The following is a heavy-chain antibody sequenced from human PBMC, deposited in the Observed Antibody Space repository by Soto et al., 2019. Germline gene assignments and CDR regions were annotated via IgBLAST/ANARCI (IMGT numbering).Heavy chain of an antibody. CDR2: ITWNSGHI. V-gene: IGHV3-9*01. Sequence: TLSCVASGFNFDDSAMNWVRQVPGKGLEWVSGITWNSGHILYADSVKGRFTISRDNAKKSLYLELNSLRPEDTALYYCAKGRSSMIVVVMDYWGQGTPVTVSS. J-gene: IGHJ4*02. CDR1: GFNFDDSA. CDR3: AKGRSSMIVVVMDY. D-gene: IGHD3-22*01.